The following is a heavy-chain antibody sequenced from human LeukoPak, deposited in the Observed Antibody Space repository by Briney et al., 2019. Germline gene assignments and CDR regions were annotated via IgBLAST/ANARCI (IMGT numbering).Heavy chain of an antibody. CDR2: ISGSGGST. V-gene: IGHV3-23*01. J-gene: IGHJ6*03. CDR3: ARDPYSGSYGNYYYYFMDV. CDR1: GFTFTSYG. Sequence: GGSLRLSCEASGFTFTSYGMSWVRQSPGKGLEWVTAISGSGGSTYYADSVKGRLIISRDNAKNSLYLQMNSLRAEDTAVYYCARDPYSGSYGNYYYYFMDVWGKGTTVTISS. D-gene: IGHD1-26*01.